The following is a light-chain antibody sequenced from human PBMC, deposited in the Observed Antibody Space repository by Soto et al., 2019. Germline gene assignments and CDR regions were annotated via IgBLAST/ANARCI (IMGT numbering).Light chain of an antibody. V-gene: IGLV2-14*01. Sequence: HSVLTQPASVSGSPGQSITISCTGTSSDVGGYKFVSWYQQHPGKAPKLIIYEVSNRPSGVSNRFSGSKSGNAASLTISGLQAEDEADYYCSSYTRSSSVVFGGGTKLTVL. CDR2: EVS. CDR3: SSYTRSSSVV. J-gene: IGLJ3*02. CDR1: SSDVGGYKF.